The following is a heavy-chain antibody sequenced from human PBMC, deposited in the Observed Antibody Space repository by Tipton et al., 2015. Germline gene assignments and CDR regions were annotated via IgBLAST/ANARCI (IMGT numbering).Heavy chain of an antibody. CDR3: ARKRYYYDSTAYYYSYYFDY. CDR2: ITKDGSEK. J-gene: IGHJ4*02. V-gene: IGHV3-7*01. CDR1: GFIFSNYW. D-gene: IGHD3-22*01. Sequence: SLRLSCAASGFIFSNYWMAWVRQAPGKGLEWVASITKDGSEKYYVDSVKGRFTISRDNAKNSLYLQMNSLRVEDTAVYYCARKRYYYDSTAYYYSYYFDYWGQGTLVTVSS.